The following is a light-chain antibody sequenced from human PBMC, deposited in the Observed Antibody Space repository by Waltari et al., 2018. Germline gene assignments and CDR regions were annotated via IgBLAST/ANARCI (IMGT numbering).Light chain of an antibody. J-gene: IGLJ1*01. CDR3: QAWDSRTGV. CDR1: KLGDKY. V-gene: IGLV3-1*01. Sequence: SYELTQPPSVSVTPGQTASITCSGDKLGDKYASWYQQKPGQSPVLVIYQDNKQPSGIPERSSGSNSGNTATLTISGTQTMDEADYYCQAWDSRTGVFGTGTKVTVL. CDR2: QDN.